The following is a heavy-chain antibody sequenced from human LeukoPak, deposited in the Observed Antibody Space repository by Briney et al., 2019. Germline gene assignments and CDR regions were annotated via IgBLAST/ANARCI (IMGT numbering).Heavy chain of an antibody. CDR3: ARAGYSSTWYSRYFDL. Sequence: PGGSLRLSCAASGFIFSSYAMSWVRQAPGKGLEWVSTISGRDDSTYYADTVKGRFTISRDNAKNSLYLQMNSLRAEDTAVYYCARAGYSSTWYSRYFDLWGRGTLVTVSS. CDR1: GFIFSSYA. J-gene: IGHJ2*01. V-gene: IGHV3-23*01. CDR2: ISGRDDST. D-gene: IGHD6-13*01.